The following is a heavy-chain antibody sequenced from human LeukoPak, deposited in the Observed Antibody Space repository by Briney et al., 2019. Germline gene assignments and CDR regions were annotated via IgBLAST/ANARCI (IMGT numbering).Heavy chain of an antibody. V-gene: IGHV4-59*01. CDR3: ARGGRGYCSGGSCQLDY. Sequence: SETLSLTCTVSGGSISSYYWSWIRQPPGKGLEWIGYIYYSGSTNYNPSLKSRVTISVDTSKNQFSLKLSSVTAADTAVYYCARGGRGYCSGGSCQLDYWGQGTLVTVSS. J-gene: IGHJ4*02. CDR2: IYYSGST. D-gene: IGHD2-15*01. CDR1: GGSISSYY.